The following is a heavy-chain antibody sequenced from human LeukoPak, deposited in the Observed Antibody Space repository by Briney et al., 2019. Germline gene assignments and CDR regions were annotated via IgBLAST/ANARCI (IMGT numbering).Heavy chain of an antibody. D-gene: IGHD1-14*01. CDR2: IYSSGST. V-gene: IGHV4-61*02. CDR1: AGSISSAGYY. CDR3: ARESWHLRTNYYYGMDV. Sequence: SLTLSLTCTVSAGSISSAGYYWSWIRQPAGKGLEWIGRIYSSGSTNYNPSLKSRVTISVDTSKNQFSLKLSSVTAADTAVYYCARESWHLRTNYYYGMDVWGQGTTVTVSS. J-gene: IGHJ6*02.